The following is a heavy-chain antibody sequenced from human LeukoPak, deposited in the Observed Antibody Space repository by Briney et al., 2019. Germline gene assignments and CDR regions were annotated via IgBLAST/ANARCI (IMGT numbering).Heavy chain of an antibody. CDR2: MNHNGDEI. V-gene: IGHV3-23*01. CDR1: GFSFRNYA. D-gene: IGHD5-24*01. CDR3: AKDQPADGYNSI. Sequence: GGSLRLSCAASGFSFRNYAMSWVRQARGKGLEWVSTMNHNGDEIHYSDSAKGRFTISRDNSKNMLYLQMRSLRAEDAAVYYCAKDQPADGYNSIWGQGTLVTVS. J-gene: IGHJ1*01.